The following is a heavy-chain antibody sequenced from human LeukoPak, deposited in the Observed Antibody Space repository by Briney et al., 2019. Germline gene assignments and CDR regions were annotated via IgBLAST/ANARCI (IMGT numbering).Heavy chain of an antibody. CDR2: FDPEYGET. J-gene: IGHJ5*02. CDR1: GYTLNELS. Sequence: RRASVKVSCKVSGYTLNELSIHWVRQAAGKGLKWMGGFDPEYGETVYAQKFQGRVTMAEDTSTDTAYMELSSLRSEDTAVYYCAPLDFWVPSTWGQGTLVTVSS. CDR3: APLDFWVPST. V-gene: IGHV1-24*01. D-gene: IGHD3-3*01.